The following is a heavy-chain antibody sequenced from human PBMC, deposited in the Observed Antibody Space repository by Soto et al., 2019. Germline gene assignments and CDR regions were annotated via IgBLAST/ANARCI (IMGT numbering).Heavy chain of an antibody. Sequence: QVQLVQSGAEVKKPGSSVKVSCKASGGIFSSYAICWLRQAPGQGLEWMGAVIPILGQAYYAQDLQDRVSITADESTRTAYRELSSLRSEDTAVYFCATVGGIGAPPGTDYWGQGTLVTVSS. J-gene: IGHJ4*02. CDR3: ATVGGIGAPPGTDY. CDR1: GGIFSSYA. CDR2: VIPILGQA. V-gene: IGHV1-69*01. D-gene: IGHD6-6*01.